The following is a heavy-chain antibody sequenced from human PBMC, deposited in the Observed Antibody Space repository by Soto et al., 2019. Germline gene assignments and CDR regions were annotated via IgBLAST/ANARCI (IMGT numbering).Heavy chain of an antibody. Sequence: GGSLRLSCAASGFTFSSYAMSWVRQAPGKGLEWVSGIIGSGGRTYYADSLKGRFTISRDNSKNTLYLQMNSLRSEDTAVFYCARDKARSYSYGYFSSWFDPWGQGTLVTVSS. V-gene: IGHV3-23*01. CDR2: IIGSGGRT. J-gene: IGHJ5*02. CDR1: GFTFSSYA. D-gene: IGHD5-18*01. CDR3: ARDKARSYSYGYFSSWFDP.